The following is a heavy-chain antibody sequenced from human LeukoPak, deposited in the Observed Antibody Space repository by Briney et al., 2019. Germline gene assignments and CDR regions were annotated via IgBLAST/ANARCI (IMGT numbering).Heavy chain of an antibody. J-gene: IGHJ2*01. V-gene: IGHV3-64*02. Sequence: GGSLRLSCAASGFTFSSYAMSWVRQAPGKGLEYVSAIASDGGSTYYADSVVDRFTISRDNSQNTLFLQMGRLRPDDMAVYYCARRAGADSYFYFDLWGRGTLVTVSS. CDR2: IASDGGST. CDR1: GFTFSSYA. D-gene: IGHD2-21*02. CDR3: ARRAGADSYFYFDL.